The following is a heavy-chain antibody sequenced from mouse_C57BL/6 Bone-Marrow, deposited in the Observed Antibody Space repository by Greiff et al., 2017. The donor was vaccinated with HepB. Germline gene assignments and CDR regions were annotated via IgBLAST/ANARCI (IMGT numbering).Heavy chain of an antibody. CDR2: ISSGGSYT. Sequence: EVQLQESGGDLVKPGGSLKLSCAASGFTFSSYGMSWVRQTPDKRLEWVATISSGGSYTYYPDSVKGRFTISRDNAKNTLYLQMSSLKSEDTAMYYCASPYYYGSSFYAMDYWGQGTSVTVSS. V-gene: IGHV5-6*01. J-gene: IGHJ4*01. D-gene: IGHD1-1*01. CDR1: GFTFSSYG. CDR3: ASPYYYGSSFYAMDY.